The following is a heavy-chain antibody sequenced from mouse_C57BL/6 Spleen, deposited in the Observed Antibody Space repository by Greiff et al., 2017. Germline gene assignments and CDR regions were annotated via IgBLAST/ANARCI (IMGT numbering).Heavy chain of an antibody. J-gene: IGHJ2*01. CDR2: IDPENGDT. CDR1: GFNIKDDY. CDR3: TTFITTVVATRGYFDY. Sequence: VQLQQSGAELVRPGASVKLSCTASGFNIKDDYMHWVKQRPEQGLEWIGWIDPENGDTEYASKFQGKATITAATSSNTAYLQLSSLTSEDTAVYYCTTFITTVVATRGYFDYWGQGTTRTVSS. V-gene: IGHV14-4*01. D-gene: IGHD1-1*01.